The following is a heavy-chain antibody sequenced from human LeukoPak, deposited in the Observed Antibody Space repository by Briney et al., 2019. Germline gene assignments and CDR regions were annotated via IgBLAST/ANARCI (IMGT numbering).Heavy chain of an antibody. CDR1: GFTFSSYS. CDR2: ISGSGGST. D-gene: IGHD6-19*01. CDR3: VRGHSGWYDY. Sequence: GGSLRLSCAASGFTFSSYSMNWVRQAPGKGLEWVSAISGSGGSTYYADSVKGRFTISRDNSKNTLYLQMNSLRAEDTAVYYCVRGHSGWYDYWGQGTLVTVSS. J-gene: IGHJ4*02. V-gene: IGHV3-23*01.